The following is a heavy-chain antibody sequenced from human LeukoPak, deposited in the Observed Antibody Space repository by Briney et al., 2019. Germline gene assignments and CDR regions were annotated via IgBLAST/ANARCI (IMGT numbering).Heavy chain of an antibody. CDR3: AKGPLMSQYFQH. CDR2: LSHSGDDT. V-gene: IGHV3-23*01. Sequence: PGGSLRLPCATSGFTFISYAMNWVRQAPGKGPQWVARLSHSGDDTNYADSVKGRFTISGDTSTNTLYLQMNSLRAEDTAVYYCAKGPLMSQYFQHWGQGTLVTVSS. CDR1: GFTFISYA. J-gene: IGHJ1*01.